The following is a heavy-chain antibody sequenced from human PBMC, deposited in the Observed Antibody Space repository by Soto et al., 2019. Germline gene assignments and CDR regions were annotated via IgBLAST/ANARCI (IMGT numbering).Heavy chain of an antibody. D-gene: IGHD1-1*01. V-gene: IGHV1-8*01. Sequence: ASVKVSCKASGYTFTSYDIYWVRQATGQGLEWMGWLNPNTGNSGYAQKFQGRITVTSDTSINTVHMELSSLRSEDTAVYYCARRAETNGWNGFGADKYYFDFWGQGTLVTVPS. CDR3: ARRAETNGWNGFGADKYYFDF. CDR1: GYTFTSYD. J-gene: IGHJ4*02. CDR2: LNPNTGNS.